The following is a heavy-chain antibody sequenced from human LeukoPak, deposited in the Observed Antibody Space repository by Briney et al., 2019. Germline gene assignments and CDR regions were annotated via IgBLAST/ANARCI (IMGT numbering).Heavy chain of an antibody. D-gene: IGHD2-2*01. V-gene: IGHV3-7*01. CDR1: GFTFSSYW. J-gene: IGHJ6*02. CDR3: ARVLCSSTSCYVGRYYGMDV. CDR2: IKQDGSEK. Sequence: GGSLRLSCAASGFTFSSYWMSWVRQAPGKGLEWVANIKQDGSEKYYVDSVKGRFTISRDNAKNSLYLQMNSLRAEDTAVYYCARVLCSSTSCYVGRYYGMDVWGQGTTVTVSS.